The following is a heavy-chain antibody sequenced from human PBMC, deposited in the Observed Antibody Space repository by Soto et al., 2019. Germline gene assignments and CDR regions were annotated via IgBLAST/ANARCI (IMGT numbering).Heavy chain of an antibody. CDR3: AGDAWVSSGWPQGFQH. D-gene: IGHD6-19*01. J-gene: IGHJ1*01. CDR2: IIPIFGTA. Sequence: QVQLVQSGAVVKKPGSSVKVSCKASGGTFSSYAISWVRQAPGQGLEWMGGIIPIFGTANYAQKFQGRVTITADKSPSTAYMELSSLRSEDTAVYYCAGDAWVSSGWPQGFQHWGQGTLVTVSS. V-gene: IGHV1-69*06. CDR1: GGTFSSYA.